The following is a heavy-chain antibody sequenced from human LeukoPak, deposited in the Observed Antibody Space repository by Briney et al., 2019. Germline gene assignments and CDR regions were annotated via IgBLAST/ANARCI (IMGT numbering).Heavy chain of an antibody. CDR2: ISGSGGST. J-gene: IGHJ1*01. CDR3: AKDRTYSSGWYPEYFQH. Sequence: GGSLRLSCAASGFTFSSYGMSWVRQAPGKGLEWVSAISGSGGSTYYADSVKGRFTISRDNSKNTLYLQMNSLRAEDTAVYYCAKDRTYSSGWYPEYFQHWGQGTLVTVSS. CDR1: GFTFSSYG. D-gene: IGHD6-19*01. V-gene: IGHV3-23*01.